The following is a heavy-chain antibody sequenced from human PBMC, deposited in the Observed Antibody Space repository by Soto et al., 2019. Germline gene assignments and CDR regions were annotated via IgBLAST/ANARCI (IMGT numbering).Heavy chain of an antibody. J-gene: IGHJ3*02. D-gene: IGHD3-10*01. CDR3: STLWPLAFDI. Sequence: QVQLVESGGGVVQPGRSLRLSCAASGFTFSSYGMHWVRQAPGKGLEWVAVIWYDGSNKYYADSVKGRFTISRDNSKNTLYLQMNSLRAEDTAVYYCSTLWPLAFDIWGQGTMVTVSS. CDR2: IWYDGSNK. CDR1: GFTFSSYG. V-gene: IGHV3-33*01.